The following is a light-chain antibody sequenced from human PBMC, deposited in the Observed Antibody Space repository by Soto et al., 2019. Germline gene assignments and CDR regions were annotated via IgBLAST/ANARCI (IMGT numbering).Light chain of an antibody. Sequence: QSVLTQPPSASGTPGQRVTISCSGSSSNIGSNVVNWFQQLPGTAPKLRIYSNNQRPSGVPDRFSGSKPGTSASPAISGLQSEEEADYYCSTWDDGLNGYVFGTGTKVTVL. J-gene: IGLJ1*01. V-gene: IGLV1-44*01. CDR3: STWDDGLNGYV. CDR1: SSNIGSNV. CDR2: SNN.